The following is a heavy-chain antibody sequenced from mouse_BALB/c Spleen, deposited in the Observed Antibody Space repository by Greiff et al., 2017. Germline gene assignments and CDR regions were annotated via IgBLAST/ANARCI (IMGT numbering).Heavy chain of an antibody. Sequence: EVQVVESGGGLVQPGGSRKLSCAASGFTFSSFGMHWVRQAPEKGLEWVAYISSGSSTIYYADTVKGRFTISRDNPKNTLFLQMTSLRSEDTAMYYCARSEEYFDVWGAGTTVTVSS. CDR2: ISSGSSTI. J-gene: IGHJ1*01. CDR3: ARSEEYFDV. CDR1: GFTFSSFG. V-gene: IGHV5-17*02.